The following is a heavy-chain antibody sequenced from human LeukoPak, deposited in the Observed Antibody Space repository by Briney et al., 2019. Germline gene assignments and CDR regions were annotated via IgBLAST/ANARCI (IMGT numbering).Heavy chain of an antibody. J-gene: IGHJ4*02. CDR3: ARVRGDKTFDY. CDR2: INHSGST. V-gene: IGHV4-34*01. D-gene: IGHD4-17*01. Sequence: SETLSLTCAVYGGSFSGYYWSWIRQPPGKGLEWIGEINHSGSTNYNPSLKSRVTMSVDRSKNQFSLRLSSVTAADTAVYYCARVRGDKTFDYWGQGTLVTVSS. CDR1: GGSFSGYY.